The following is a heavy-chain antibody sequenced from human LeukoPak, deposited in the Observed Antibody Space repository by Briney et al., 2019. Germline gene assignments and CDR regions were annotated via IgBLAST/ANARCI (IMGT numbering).Heavy chain of an antibody. Sequence: PGGSLRLSCAASGFTFSSCSMNWVRQAPGKGLEWIGSIYYSGSTYYNPSLKSRVTISVDTSKNQFSLKLTSVTAADTAVYYCARHGHHGDHDYWGQGTLVTVSS. CDR3: ARHGHHGDHDY. D-gene: IGHD2-21*02. CDR2: IYYSGST. J-gene: IGHJ4*02. V-gene: IGHV4-39*01. CDR1: GFTFSSCSMN.